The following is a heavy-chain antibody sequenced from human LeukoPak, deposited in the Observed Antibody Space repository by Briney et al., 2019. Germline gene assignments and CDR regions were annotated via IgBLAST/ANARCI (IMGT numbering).Heavy chain of an antibody. Sequence: GGSLRLSCAASGFTFSSYWMHWVRQAPGKGLVWVSRINSDGSSTSYADSVKGRFTISRDNAKNTLYLQMNSLRAEDTAVYYRAKDRYYYDSSGSLPDYWGQGTLVTVSS. V-gene: IGHV3-74*01. D-gene: IGHD3-22*01. J-gene: IGHJ4*02. CDR2: INSDGSST. CDR1: GFTFSSYW. CDR3: AKDRYYYDSSGSLPDY.